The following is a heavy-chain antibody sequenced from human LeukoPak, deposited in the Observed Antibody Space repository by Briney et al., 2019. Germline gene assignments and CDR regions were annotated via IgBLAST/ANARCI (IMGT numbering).Heavy chain of an antibody. CDR2: IYTSGST. CDR1: GGSFSGYY. Sequence: SETLSLTCAVYGGSFSGYYWSWIRQPAGKGLEWIGRIYTSGSTNYNPSLKSRVTISVDTSMNQFSLKLSSVTAADTAVYYCASRDYYDSSGYSYWGQGTLVTVSS. V-gene: IGHV4-59*10. J-gene: IGHJ4*02. D-gene: IGHD3-22*01. CDR3: ASRDYYDSSGYSY.